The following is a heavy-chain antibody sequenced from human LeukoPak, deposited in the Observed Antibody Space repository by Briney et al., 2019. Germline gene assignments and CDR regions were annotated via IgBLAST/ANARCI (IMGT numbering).Heavy chain of an antibody. CDR3: ARDSRYYEGWFDP. CDR1: GGSISSGSYY. V-gene: IGHV4-61*02. J-gene: IGHJ5*02. CDR2: IYTSGST. Sequence: PSQTLSLTCTVSGGSISSGSYYWSWIRQPAGKGLEWIGRIYTSGSTNYNPSLQSRVTISVATSKNKLSLKLSSVTAADTAVYYCARDSRYYEGWFDPWGQGTLVTVSS. D-gene: IGHD3-22*01.